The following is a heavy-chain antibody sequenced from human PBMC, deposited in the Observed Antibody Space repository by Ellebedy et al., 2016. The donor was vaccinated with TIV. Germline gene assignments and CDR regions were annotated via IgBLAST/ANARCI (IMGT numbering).Heavy chain of an antibody. J-gene: IGHJ4*02. CDR1: GGSISSGYY. Sequence: SETLSLXXTVSGGSISSGYYWSWIRQHPGKGLEWNGYIYNSGSTYYNPSLKSRVIISIDRSTNQFSLKLSSVTVADTAVYYCARVGGGMVKQIDYWGQGTLVTVSS. V-gene: IGHV4-31*03. D-gene: IGHD3-16*01. CDR3: ARVGGGMVKQIDY. CDR2: IYNSGST.